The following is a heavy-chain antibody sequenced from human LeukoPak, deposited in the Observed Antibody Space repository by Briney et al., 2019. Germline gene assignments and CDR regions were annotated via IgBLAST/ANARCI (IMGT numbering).Heavy chain of an antibody. CDR1: GYTFTSYG. J-gene: IGHJ5*02. CDR3: ARAYYDILTGYLYNWFDP. Sequence: ASVKVSCKASGYTFTSYGISWVRQAPGQGLEWMGWISAYNGNTNYAQKLQGRVTMTTDTSTSTAYMELSRLRSDDTAVCYCARAYYDILTGYLYNWFDPWGQGTLVTVSS. D-gene: IGHD3-9*01. CDR2: ISAYNGNT. V-gene: IGHV1-18*01.